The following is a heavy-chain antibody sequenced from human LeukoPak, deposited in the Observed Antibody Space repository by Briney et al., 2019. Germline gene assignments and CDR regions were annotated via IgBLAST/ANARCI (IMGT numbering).Heavy chain of an antibody. CDR1: GFTFSSYW. CDR3: SMDLSGAHDY. V-gene: IGHV3-74*01. CDR2: VNTDERTT. Sequence: GGSLRLSCAASGFTFSSYWMHWVRQASGKGLVWVSRVNTDERTTDYADSVRGRFTISRDNAENTLYLQMNSLRVEDTAVYYCSMDLSGAHDYWGQGTLVTVSS. D-gene: IGHD2-2*03. J-gene: IGHJ4*02.